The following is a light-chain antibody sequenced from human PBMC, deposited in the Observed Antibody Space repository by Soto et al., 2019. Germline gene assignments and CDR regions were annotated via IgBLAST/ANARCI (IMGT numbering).Light chain of an antibody. CDR1: NIGSKS. CDR2: YDS. Sequence: SSELTQPPSVSVAPGKTARITCGGTNIGSKSVHWYQQKPGQAPVLVIYYDSYRPSGIPERFSGSNSGNTATLTISRVEAGDEADYYCQVWDSSSDHVVFGGGTKLTVL. J-gene: IGLJ2*01. CDR3: QVWDSSSDHVV. V-gene: IGLV3-21*04.